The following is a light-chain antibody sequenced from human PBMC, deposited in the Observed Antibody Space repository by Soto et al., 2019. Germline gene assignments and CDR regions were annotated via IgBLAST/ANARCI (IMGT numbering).Light chain of an antibody. Sequence: QLVLTQSPSASAALGASVKLTCTLSSGHSSYAVAWHQQLPEKGPRYFMKLNADGSHTKGDGIPDRFSGSSSGAELYLTISSLQSEANCSSQTWGTGNLGHWHSVFGGGTKLTVL. CDR1: SGHSSYA. CDR2: LNADGSH. V-gene: IGLV4-69*01. J-gene: IGLJ3*02. CDR3: QTWGTGNLGHWHSV.